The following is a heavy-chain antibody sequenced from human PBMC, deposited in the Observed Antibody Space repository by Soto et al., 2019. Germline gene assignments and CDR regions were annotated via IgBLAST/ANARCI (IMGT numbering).Heavy chain of an antibody. CDR3: ARDHLVIAARDFDL. CDR2: ISSGRPDI. D-gene: IGHD6-25*01. J-gene: IGHJ4*02. CDR1: GFSFDTYN. Sequence: EDQLVESGGGLVKPGGSLRLSCAASGFSFDTYNMNWVRQAPGKGLEWVSSISSGRPDIFYADSVRGRFTISRDDAKKSLFLQMNSLRADDTAVYYCARDHLVIAARDFDLWGQGTLVTVSS. V-gene: IGHV3-21*02.